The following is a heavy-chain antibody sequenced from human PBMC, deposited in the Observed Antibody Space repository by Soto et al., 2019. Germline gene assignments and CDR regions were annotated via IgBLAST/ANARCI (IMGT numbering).Heavy chain of an antibody. J-gene: IGHJ4*02. CDR1: GFTFSTYA. CDR2: ISGSGGST. V-gene: IGHV3-23*01. Sequence: EVQLLESGGGLVQPGGSLRLSCAASGFTFSTYAISWVRQAPGKGLEWVSAISGSGGSTYYADSVKGRFTISRDNSKNTLYLETNSLRAEDTAVYYCAKDNGYSSGWKDYWGQGTLVTVSS. CDR3: AKDNGYSSGWKDY. D-gene: IGHD6-19*01.